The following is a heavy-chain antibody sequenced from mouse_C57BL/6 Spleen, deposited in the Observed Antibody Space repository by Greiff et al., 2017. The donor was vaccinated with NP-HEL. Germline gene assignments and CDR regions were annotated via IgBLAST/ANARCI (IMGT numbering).Heavy chain of an antibody. V-gene: IGHV5-9-1*02. Sequence: EVKLMESGEGLVKPGGSLKLSCAASGFTFSSYAMSWVRQTPEKRLEWVAYISSGGDYIYYADTVKGRFTISRDNARNTLYLQMSSLKSEDTAMYYCTRDDPYYYGSRKGFDYWGQGTTLTVSS. J-gene: IGHJ2*01. CDR3: TRDDPYYYGSRKGFDY. CDR2: ISSGGDYI. D-gene: IGHD1-1*01. CDR1: GFTFSSYA.